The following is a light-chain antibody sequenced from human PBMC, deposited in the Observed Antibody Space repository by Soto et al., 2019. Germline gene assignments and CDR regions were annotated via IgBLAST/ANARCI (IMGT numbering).Light chain of an antibody. CDR3: QQYNNWPLT. Sequence: EIVMTQSPATLSVSPGERATLSCRASQSVSSNVAWYQQKPGQAPRLLIYGASTRATGIPARFSGSGSGTECTLTISSLQSEDVAVYYCQQYNNWPLTFGGGTKVDIK. J-gene: IGKJ4*01. CDR2: GAS. V-gene: IGKV3-15*01. CDR1: QSVSSN.